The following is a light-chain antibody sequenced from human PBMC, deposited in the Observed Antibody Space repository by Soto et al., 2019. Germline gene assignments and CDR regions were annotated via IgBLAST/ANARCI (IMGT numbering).Light chain of an antibody. CDR1: QGISSY. Sequence: AIRMTQSPSSFSASTGDSVTSXXRASQGISSYLAWYQQKPGKAPKLXIYAASTLQSGVPSRFSGSGSGTDFTLTISCLQSEDFATYYCQQYYSYPRTFGQGTKVDIK. J-gene: IGKJ1*01. V-gene: IGKV1-8*01. CDR2: AAS. CDR3: QQYYSYPRT.